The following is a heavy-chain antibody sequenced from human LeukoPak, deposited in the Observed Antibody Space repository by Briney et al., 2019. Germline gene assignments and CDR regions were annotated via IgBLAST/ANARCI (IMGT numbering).Heavy chain of an antibody. CDR2: IYYSGTT. CDR3: ARHQSFGDYALDY. V-gene: IGHV4-59*08. CDR1: GGSINNYY. D-gene: IGHD4-17*01. J-gene: IGHJ4*02. Sequence: TSETLSLTCTVSGGSINNYYWSWIRQPPGRGLEWIGYIYYSGTTNSNPSLRSRLTLSVDTSKNQFSLRLTSVTAADTAVYYCARHQSFGDYALDYWGQGTLVTVS.